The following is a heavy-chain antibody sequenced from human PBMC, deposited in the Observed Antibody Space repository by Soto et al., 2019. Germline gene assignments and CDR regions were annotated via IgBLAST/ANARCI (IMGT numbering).Heavy chain of an antibody. J-gene: IGHJ6*02. Sequence: EVQLLESGGGLVQPGGSQRLSCAASGFTFSTYALRWVRQAPGKGLEWVAAISGSGLTTYYADCVRGRFTISRANSKNTLYLQMNSLRAEDTAVYYCAKTMRVVVSAHLGMDVWGQGTTVTVSS. CDR1: GFTFSTYA. CDR3: AKTMRVVVSAHLGMDV. CDR2: ISGSGLTT. V-gene: IGHV3-23*01. D-gene: IGHD2-2*01.